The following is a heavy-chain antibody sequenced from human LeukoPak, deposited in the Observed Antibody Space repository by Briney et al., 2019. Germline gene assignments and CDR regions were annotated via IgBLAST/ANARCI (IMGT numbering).Heavy chain of an antibody. J-gene: IGHJ4*02. Sequence: SQTLSLTCTVSGGSISSGGYYWSWIRQPPGKGLEWIGYIYHSGSTYYNPSLKSRVTISVDTSKNQFSLKLSSVTAADTAVYYCAREKGYGDLPFDYWGQGTLVTVSS. CDR1: GGSISSGGYY. CDR2: IYHSGST. D-gene: IGHD4-17*01. V-gene: IGHV4-30-2*01. CDR3: AREKGYGDLPFDY.